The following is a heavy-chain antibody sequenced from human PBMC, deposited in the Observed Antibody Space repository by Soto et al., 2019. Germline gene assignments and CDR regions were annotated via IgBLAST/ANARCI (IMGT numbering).Heavy chain of an antibody. CDR1: GDSISRGYY. CDR2: IYHSGTT. V-gene: IGHV4-38-2*01. Sequence: SETLSLTCAVSGDSISRGYYWAWIRQPPGKGLEYIGSIYHSGTTYYNPSLMSRVTISVDTSKNQFSLNLRSVTAADAAVYYCARGAMTGFSTGWYLDYWGRGSLVAVSS. J-gene: IGHJ4*02. D-gene: IGHD6-19*01. CDR3: ARGAMTGFSTGWYLDY.